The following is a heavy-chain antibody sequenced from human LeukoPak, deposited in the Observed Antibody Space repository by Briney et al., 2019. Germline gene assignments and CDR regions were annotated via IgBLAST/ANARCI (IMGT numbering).Heavy chain of an antibody. CDR3: ARGTTYYDFWSGYWPGYYYYGMDV. V-gene: IGHV4-59*01. D-gene: IGHD3-3*01. CDR1: GGSIGSYY. J-gene: IGHJ6*02. CDR2: IYYSGST. Sequence: SETLSLTCTVSGGSIGSYYWSWIRQPPGKGLEWIGYIYYSGSTNYNPSLKSRVTISVDTSKNQFSLKLSSVTAADTAVYYCARGTTYYDFWSGYWPGYYYYGMDVWGQGTTVTVSS.